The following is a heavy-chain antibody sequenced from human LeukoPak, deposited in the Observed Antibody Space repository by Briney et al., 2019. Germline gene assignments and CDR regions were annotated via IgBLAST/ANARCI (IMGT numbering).Heavy chain of an antibody. D-gene: IGHD4-11*01. CDR2: IYSGGST. V-gene: IGHV3-53*01. CDR1: RFTASSNY. CDR3: ARGATVTANWFDP. Sequence: GGSLRLSCAASRFTASSNYMSWVRQAPGKGLEWVSVIYSGGSTYYADSVKGRFTISRDNSKNTLYLQMNSLRAEDTAVYYCARGATVTANWFDPGGQGTLVTVSS. J-gene: IGHJ5*02.